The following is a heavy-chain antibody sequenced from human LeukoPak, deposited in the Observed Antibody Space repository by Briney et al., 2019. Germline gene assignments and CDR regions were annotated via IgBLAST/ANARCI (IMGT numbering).Heavy chain of an antibody. D-gene: IGHD2-15*01. CDR2: ISSSSGYI. Sequence: PGRSLRLSCAASGVTFNIYGMNWVRQAPGKGLEWVSSISSSSGYIYYADSVKGRFTISRDNAKNSLYLQMSSLRAEDTAVYYCATVGPYCSGGSCYDYWGQGTLVTVSS. CDR3: ATVGPYCSGGSCYDY. CDR1: GVTFNIYG. V-gene: IGHV3-21*01. J-gene: IGHJ4*02.